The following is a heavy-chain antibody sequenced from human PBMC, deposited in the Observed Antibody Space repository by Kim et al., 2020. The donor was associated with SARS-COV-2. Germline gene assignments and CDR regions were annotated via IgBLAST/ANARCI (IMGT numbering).Heavy chain of an antibody. CDR2: IYYSGST. CDR1: GGSISSSSYY. Sequence: SETLSLTCTVSGGSISSSSYYWGWIRQPPGKGLEWIGSIYYSGSTYYNPSLKSRVTISVDTSKNQFSLKLSSVTAADTAVYYCARLIKYGDYVVGFFDYWGQGTLVTVSS. V-gene: IGHV4-39*01. J-gene: IGHJ4*02. D-gene: IGHD4-17*01. CDR3: ARLIKYGDYVVGFFDY.